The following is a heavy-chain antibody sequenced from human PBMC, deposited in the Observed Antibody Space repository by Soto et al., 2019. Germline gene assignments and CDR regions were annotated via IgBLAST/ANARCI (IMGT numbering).Heavy chain of an antibody. V-gene: IGHV4-34*01. J-gene: IGHJ5*02. CDR3: ARVRNYYGSGRLNWFDP. CDR1: GGSISGYY. CDR2: INHSGST. D-gene: IGHD3-10*01. Sequence: SETLSLTCAVYGGSISGYYWSWIRQPPGKGLEWIGEINHSGSTNYNPSLKSRVTISVDTSKNQFSLKLSSVTAADTAVYYCARVRNYYGSGRLNWFDPWGQGTLVTVSS.